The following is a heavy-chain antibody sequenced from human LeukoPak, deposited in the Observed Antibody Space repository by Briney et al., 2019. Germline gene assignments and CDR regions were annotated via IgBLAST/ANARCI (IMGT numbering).Heavy chain of an antibody. D-gene: IGHD3-22*01. J-gene: IGHJ4*02. Sequence: GGSLRLSCDASGFTFSAYWMHWVRRAPGKGLMWVSRMNSDGSYTNYADSVKGRSTISRYNPGNTLYLQMNSLRVEDTGVYYCARVIGGSSGYYHFDFWGQGVLVTVSS. CDR3: ARVIGGSSGYYHFDF. CDR2: MNSDGSYT. V-gene: IGHV3-74*01. CDR1: GFTFSAYW.